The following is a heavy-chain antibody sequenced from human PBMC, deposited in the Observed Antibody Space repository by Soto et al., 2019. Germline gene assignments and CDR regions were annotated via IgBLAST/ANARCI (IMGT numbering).Heavy chain of an antibody. Sequence: PGGSLRLSCAASGFTVSSNYMSWVRQAPGKGLEWVSVIYSGGSTYYADSVKGRFTISRHNSKNTPYLQMNSLRAEDTAVYYCARVLTLYGYYYYYGMDVWGQGTTVTVSS. CDR1: GFTVSSNY. J-gene: IGHJ6*02. D-gene: IGHD4-17*01. CDR3: ARVLTLYGYYYYYGMDV. V-gene: IGHV3-53*04. CDR2: IYSGGST.